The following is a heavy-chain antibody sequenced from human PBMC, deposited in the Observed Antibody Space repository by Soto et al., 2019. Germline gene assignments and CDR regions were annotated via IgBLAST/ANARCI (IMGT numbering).Heavy chain of an antibody. Sequence: ASVKVSCKASGYTFTSYYMHWGRQAPGQGLEWMGIINPSGGSTSYAQKFQGRVTMTRDTSTSTVYMELSSLRSEDTAVYYCARDLRGTWIQLWFAYGMDVWGQGTTVTVSS. V-gene: IGHV1-46*01. J-gene: IGHJ6*02. D-gene: IGHD5-18*01. CDR2: INPSGGST. CDR3: ARDLRGTWIQLWFAYGMDV. CDR1: GYTFTSYY.